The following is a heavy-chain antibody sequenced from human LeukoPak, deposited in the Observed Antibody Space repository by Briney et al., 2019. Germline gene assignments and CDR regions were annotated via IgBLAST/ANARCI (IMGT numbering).Heavy chain of an antibody. Sequence: GASVKVSCKASGYTFTTYGISWVRQAPGQGLEWMGWISAYNGITNYAQKLQGRVTMTTDTSTNTAYMELRSLRSDDTAVYYCARVGNIVVVPAALDYWGQGTLVTVSS. CDR2: ISAYNGIT. CDR1: GYTFTTYG. D-gene: IGHD2-2*01. V-gene: IGHV1-18*01. J-gene: IGHJ4*02. CDR3: ARVGNIVVVPAALDY.